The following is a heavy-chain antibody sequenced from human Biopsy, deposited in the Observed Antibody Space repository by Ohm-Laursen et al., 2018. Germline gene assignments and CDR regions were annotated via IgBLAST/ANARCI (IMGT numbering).Heavy chain of an antibody. CDR2: ISYSGTT. CDR3: ARGVPHYDGSGFPLAGYWYFDL. CDR1: SASINLYY. D-gene: IGHD3-22*01. Sequence: SETLSLTCTVSSASINLYYWGWIRQSPGKGLGWIGLISYSGTTFYNPSLESLLTISIDTSKNHFSLNLRSVTAADTAVYYCARGVPHYDGSGFPLAGYWYFDLWGRGTLVTVSS. V-gene: IGHV4-59*12. J-gene: IGHJ2*01.